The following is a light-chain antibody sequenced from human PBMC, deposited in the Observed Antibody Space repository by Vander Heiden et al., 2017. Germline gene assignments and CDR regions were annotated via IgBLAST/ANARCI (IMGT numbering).Light chain of an antibody. J-gene: IGLJ3*02. V-gene: IGLV3-19*01. Sequence: SSALTQDAAVSVALGRTVRNTCHGDILRRSYVSWYQLKPGQATTLVMQGEDNRPSGSPDRFSGASSGNTASLTITGARAEEEADDYCSSRDSTDNNRMVFGGGTKLTVL. CDR1: ILRRSY. CDR2: GED. CDR3: SSRDSTDNNRMV.